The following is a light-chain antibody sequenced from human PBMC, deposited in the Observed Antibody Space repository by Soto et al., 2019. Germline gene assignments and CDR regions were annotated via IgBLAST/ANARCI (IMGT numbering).Light chain of an antibody. J-gene: IGKJ1*01. Sequence: EIVLTQSPATLSLSPGERATLSCRASQSVSSYLAWYQQKPGQAPRLVIYGASTTATGIPARFSGSGSGTEFTLTIDSLQSEDFAVYYCLHYKDWPRWTFGQGTKVDIK. V-gene: IGKV3-15*01. CDR1: QSVSSY. CDR2: GAS. CDR3: LHYKDWPRWT.